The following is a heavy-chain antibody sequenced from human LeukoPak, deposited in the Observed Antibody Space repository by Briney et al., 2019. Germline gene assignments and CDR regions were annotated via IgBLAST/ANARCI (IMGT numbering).Heavy chain of an antibody. CDR2: MHPNSGNT. CDR3: ASPSTSFYYYGMDV. V-gene: IGHV1-8*01. D-gene: IGHD2-2*01. J-gene: IGHJ6*02. Sequence: XGWMHPNSGNTGYAQKFQGRVTMTRNTSISTAYMELSSLRSEDTAVYYCASPSTSFYYYGMDVWGQGTTVTVSS.